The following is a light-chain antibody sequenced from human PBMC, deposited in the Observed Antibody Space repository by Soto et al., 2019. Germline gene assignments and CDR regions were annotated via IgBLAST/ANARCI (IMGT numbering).Light chain of an antibody. J-gene: IGLJ2*01. CDR2: DVS. V-gene: IGLV2-11*01. CDR3: AAWYDSLNGPV. Sequence: QSALTQPRSVSGSPGQSVTISCTGTSSDVGGYNYVSWYQQHPGKAPKLMIYDVSKRPSGVPDRFSGSKSGNTASLTISGLQAEDDADYYCAAWYDSLNGPVFGGGTKLTVL. CDR1: SSDVGGYNY.